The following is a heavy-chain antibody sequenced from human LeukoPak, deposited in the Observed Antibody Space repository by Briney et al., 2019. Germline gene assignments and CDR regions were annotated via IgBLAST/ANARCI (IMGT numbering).Heavy chain of an antibody. J-gene: IGHJ4*02. D-gene: IGHD2-21*02. CDR3: VRGYAVTAE. CDR1: GFTFSSYS. V-gene: IGHV3-7*01. Sequence: HPGGSLRLSCAASGFTFSSYSMNWVRQAPGRGLEWVANLKQDGREKNYVDSVKGRFTISRDDAKNSLYLQMNSLRAEDTAVYYCVRGYAVTAEWGQGTLVTVSS. CDR2: LKQDGREK.